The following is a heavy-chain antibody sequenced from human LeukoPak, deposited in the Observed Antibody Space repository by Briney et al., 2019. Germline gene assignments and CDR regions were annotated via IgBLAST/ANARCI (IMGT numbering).Heavy chain of an antibody. V-gene: IGHV3-23*01. D-gene: IGHD1-1*01. CDR1: GFTFSSYA. J-gene: IGHJ4*02. CDR2: ISGSGGST. CDR3: ARDTGLSFDY. Sequence: GGSLRLSSAASGFTFSSYAMNWVRQAPGKGLEWVSVISGSGGSTYYADSVKGRFTISRDNAKNSLYLQMNSLRAEDTAVYYCARDTGLSFDYWGQGTLVAVSS.